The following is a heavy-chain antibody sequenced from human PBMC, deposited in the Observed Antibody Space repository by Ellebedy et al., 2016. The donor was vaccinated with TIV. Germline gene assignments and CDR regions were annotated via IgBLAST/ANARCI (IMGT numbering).Heavy chain of an antibody. Sequence: GGSLRLSXTASGFLFSGYAVNWVRQAPGKGLEWVSLITGSGVDKYYADSLNGRFIISRDNSKKTVSLQMNNVRAEDTAIYYCAKATGGDYYYALDVWGQGTTVTVSS. J-gene: IGHJ6*02. CDR3: AKATGGDYYYALDV. V-gene: IGHV3-23*01. CDR2: ITGSGVDK. CDR1: GFLFSGYA. D-gene: IGHD4-11*01.